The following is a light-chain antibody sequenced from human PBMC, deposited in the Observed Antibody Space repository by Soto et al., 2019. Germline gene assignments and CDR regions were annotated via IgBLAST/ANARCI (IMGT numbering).Light chain of an antibody. J-gene: IGKJ1*01. V-gene: IGKV3-15*01. CDR2: GAS. CDR1: QSVSSN. CDR3: QQYNNWPLT. Sequence: EILMTQSPATLSVSAGERATLSCRASQSVSSNLAWYQQKPGQAPRLLIYGASTRATGIPARFSGSGSGTEFTLTISSLQSEDFALYYCQQYNNWPLTFGQGTKVDIK.